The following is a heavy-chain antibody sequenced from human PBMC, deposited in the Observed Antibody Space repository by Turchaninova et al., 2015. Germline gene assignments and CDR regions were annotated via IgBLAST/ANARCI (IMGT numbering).Heavy chain of an antibody. D-gene: IGHD3-3*01. J-gene: IGHJ4*02. CDR1: GGSISSYY. V-gene: IGHV4-59*01. Sequence: QVQLQESGPGLVKPSETLSLTCTVSGGSISSYYWSWIRQPPGKGLEWLGHIYYSGSTNSNPSLKSLVTISVDTSKNQFSLKLSSVTAADTAVYYCAAFWSGYSYWGQGTLVTVSS. CDR3: AAFWSGYSY. CDR2: IYYSGST.